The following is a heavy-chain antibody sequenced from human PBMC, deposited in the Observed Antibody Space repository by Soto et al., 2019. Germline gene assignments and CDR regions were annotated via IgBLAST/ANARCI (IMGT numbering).Heavy chain of an antibody. D-gene: IGHD2-8*02. J-gene: IGHJ4*02. CDR2: IIGIGGNT. CDR3: AKMFASHWYYFDS. CDR1: GFTFSSSA. Sequence: EVQLLESGGGLVQPGGSLTLSCAASGFTFSSSAFVWVRQAPGKGLEWVSTIIGIGGNTYYPDSVKGRFAFSRDNSKNTLYLQMNSLSAEDTAIYYCAKMFASHWYYFDSWGQGTQVTVSS. V-gene: IGHV3-23*01.